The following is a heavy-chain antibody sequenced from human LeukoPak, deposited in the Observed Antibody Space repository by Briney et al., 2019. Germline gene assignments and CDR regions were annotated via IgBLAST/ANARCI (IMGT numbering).Heavy chain of an antibody. D-gene: IGHD3-9*01. Sequence: SETLSLTCTVSGGSISSSSYYWGWIRQPPGKGLEWIGSIYYSGSTYYNPSLKSRVTISVDTSKNQFSLKLSSVTAADTAVYYCASQYYDILTGYFRVIWGQGTMVTVSS. CDR1: GGSISSSSYY. CDR2: IYYSGST. CDR3: ASQYYDILTGYFRVI. J-gene: IGHJ3*02. V-gene: IGHV4-39*07.